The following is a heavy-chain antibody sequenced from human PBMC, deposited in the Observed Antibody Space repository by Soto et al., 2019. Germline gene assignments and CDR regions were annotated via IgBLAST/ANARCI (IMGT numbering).Heavy chain of an antibody. V-gene: IGHV1-69*01. CDR2: IIPISGTS. CDR3: TRGGVDTIAFDY. Sequence: QVQLVQSGADVKKPGSSVKVSCKASGGTLNNYLITWVRQAPGQGLEWMGEIIPISGTSNFAQKFQGRVTITAVESTSTAYMELSSLRSEDTAVYYCTRGGVDTIAFDYGGPGTLVTVSS. D-gene: IGHD5-18*01. CDR1: GGTLNNYL. J-gene: IGHJ4*02.